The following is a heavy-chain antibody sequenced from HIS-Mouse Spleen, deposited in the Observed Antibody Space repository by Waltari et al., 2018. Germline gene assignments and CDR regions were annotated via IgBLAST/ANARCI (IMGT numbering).Heavy chain of an antibody. D-gene: IGHD6-13*01. CDR1: GGAISSSSDY. Sequence: QLQLQESGPGLVKPSDALSLTCTVSGGAISSSSDYWCWIRQPPGKGLEWIGSIDYGGRTYYNPSLKSRVTISVDTSKNQFSLKLSSVTAADTAVYYCAREIPYSSSWYDWYFDLWGRGTLVTVSS. CDR3: AREIPYSSSWYDWYFDL. J-gene: IGHJ2*01. V-gene: IGHV4-39*07. CDR2: IDYGGRT.